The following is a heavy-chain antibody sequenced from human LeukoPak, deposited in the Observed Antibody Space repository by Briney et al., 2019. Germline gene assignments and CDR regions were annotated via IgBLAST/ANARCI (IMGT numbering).Heavy chain of an antibody. Sequence: GSLRLSCAASGFTFSDYYMSWIRQPPGKGLEWIGYIYYSGSTNYNPSLKSRVTISVDTSKNQFSLKLSSVTAADTAVYYCARALTLYYYDSSGYHDAFDIWGQGTMVTVSS. J-gene: IGHJ3*02. CDR3: ARALTLYYYDSSGYHDAFDI. CDR2: IYYSGST. CDR1: GFTFSDYY. V-gene: IGHV4-59*01. D-gene: IGHD3-22*01.